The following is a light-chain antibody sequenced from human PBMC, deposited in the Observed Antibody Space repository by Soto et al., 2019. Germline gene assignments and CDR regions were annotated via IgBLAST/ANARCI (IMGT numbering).Light chain of an antibody. J-gene: IGLJ1*01. V-gene: IGLV2-14*01. CDR3: SSYSISSTYV. CDR1: SSDVGAYNY. CDR2: DVS. Sequence: SVLTQPASVSGSPGQSITISCSGTSSDVGAYNYVSWYQKHPGKAPKLMIYDVSYRPSGVSNRFSGSKSGNTASLTISGLQAEDEADYYCSSYSISSTYVFGTGTKVTVL.